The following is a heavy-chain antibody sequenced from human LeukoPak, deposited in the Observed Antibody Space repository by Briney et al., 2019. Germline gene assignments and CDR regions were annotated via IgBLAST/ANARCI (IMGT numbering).Heavy chain of an antibody. CDR3: ARRGRYFDWFDP. Sequence: PSETLSLTCTVSGGSISSYYWSWIRQPPGKGLEWIGYIYYSGSTNYNPSLKSRVTISVDTSKNQFSLKLSSVTAADTAVYFCARRGRYFDWFDPWGQGTLITVSS. CDR2: IYYSGST. J-gene: IGHJ5*02. CDR1: GGSISSYY. V-gene: IGHV4-59*01. D-gene: IGHD3-9*01.